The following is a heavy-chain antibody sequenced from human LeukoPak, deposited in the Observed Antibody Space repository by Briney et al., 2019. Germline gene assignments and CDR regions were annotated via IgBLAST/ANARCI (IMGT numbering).Heavy chain of an antibody. D-gene: IGHD6-13*01. CDR1: GGSISSYY. Sequence: SETLSLTCTVSGGSISSYYWSWIRQPPGKGLEWIGYIYYSGSTYYNPSLKSRVTISVDTSKNQFSLKVTSVTAADTAVYYCARHARDYSSWTPYDFDYWGQGTLVTVSS. V-gene: IGHV4-59*08. CDR2: IYYSGST. J-gene: IGHJ4*02. CDR3: ARHARDYSSWTPYDFDY.